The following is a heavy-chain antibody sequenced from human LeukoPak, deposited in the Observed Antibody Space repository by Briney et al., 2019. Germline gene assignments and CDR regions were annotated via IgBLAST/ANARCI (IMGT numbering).Heavy chain of an antibody. V-gene: IGHV4-34*01. D-gene: IGHD2-2*01. CDR3: ASLWPYQLSAFDI. CDR1: GGSFSGYY. J-gene: IGHJ3*02. CDR2: INHSGST. Sequence: SETLSLTCAVYGGSFSGYYWSWIRQPPGKGLEWIGEINHSGSTNYDPSLKSRVTISVDTSKNQFSLKLSSVTAADTAVYYCASLWPYQLSAFDIWAKGQWSPSLQ.